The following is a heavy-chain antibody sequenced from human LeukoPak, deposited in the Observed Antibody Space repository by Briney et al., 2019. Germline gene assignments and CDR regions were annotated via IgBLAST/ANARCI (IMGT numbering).Heavy chain of an antibody. CDR2: IIPIFGTA. CDR1: GGTFSSYA. V-gene: IGHV1-69*05. D-gene: IGHD1-26*01. CDR3: ARDSTYSGSYPDAFDI. J-gene: IGHJ3*02. Sequence: SVKVSCKGTGGTFSSYAISWVRQAPGQGLEWMGRIIPIFGTANYAQKFQGRVTITTDESTSTAYMELSSLRSEDTAVYYCARDSTYSGSYPDAFDIWGQGTMVTVSS.